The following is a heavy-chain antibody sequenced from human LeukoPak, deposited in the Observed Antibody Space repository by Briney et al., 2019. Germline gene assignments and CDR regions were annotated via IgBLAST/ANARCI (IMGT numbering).Heavy chain of an antibody. D-gene: IGHD6-13*01. J-gene: IGHJ4*02. CDR2: ISGSGGST. CDR1: GFTFSSYD. V-gene: IGHV3-23*01. CDR3: AKDGGVAAAGMFDY. Sequence: GGTLRLSCAATGFTFSSYDMSWVRQATGKGLEWVSAISGSGGSTYYADSAKGRFTISRDNSKNTLYLQMNSLRAEDTAVYYCAKDGGVAAAGMFDYWGQGTLVTVSS.